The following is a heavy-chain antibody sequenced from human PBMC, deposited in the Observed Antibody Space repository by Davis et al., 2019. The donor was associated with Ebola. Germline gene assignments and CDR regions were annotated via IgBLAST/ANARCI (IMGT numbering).Heavy chain of an antibody. CDR3: AREYFYGPSNWFDP. Sequence: SETLSLTCAVYGGSFSGYYWTWIRQSPGKGLEWIGEVNQSGGASYNPSLTSRVTISVDTSKNQFSLQLRSVTATDTAVYFCAREYFYGPSNWFDPWGQGTLVTVSS. D-gene: IGHD3-10*01. J-gene: IGHJ5*02. CDR1: GGSFSGYY. CDR2: VNQSGGA. V-gene: IGHV4-34*01.